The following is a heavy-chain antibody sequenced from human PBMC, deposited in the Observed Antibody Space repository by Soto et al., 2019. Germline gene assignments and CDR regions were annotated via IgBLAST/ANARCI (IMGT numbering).Heavy chain of an antibody. D-gene: IGHD3-10*01. V-gene: IGHV1-46*01. Sequence: ASVKVSCKASGYTFTSYYMHWVRQAPGQGLEWMGIINPSGGSTSYAQKFQGRVTMTRDTSTSTVYMELSSLRSEDTAVYYCARDPGGYYYGSGSWILFDYWGQGTLVTVSS. J-gene: IGHJ4*02. CDR1: GYTFTSYY. CDR3: ARDPGGYYYGSGSWILFDY. CDR2: INPSGGST.